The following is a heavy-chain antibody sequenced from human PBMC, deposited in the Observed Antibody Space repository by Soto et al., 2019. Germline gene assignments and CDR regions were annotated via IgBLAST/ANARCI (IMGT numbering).Heavy chain of an antibody. CDR1: GFTFSSYS. V-gene: IGHV3-48*01. CDR2: ISSSSSTI. Sequence: GGSLRLSCAASGFTFSSYSMNWVRQAPGKGLEWVSYISSSSSTIYYADSVKGRLTISRDNAKNSLYLQMNSLRAEDTAVYYCARAYYDILTGYEGLPTPFDYWGQGTLVTVSS. CDR3: ARAYYDILTGYEGLPTPFDY. D-gene: IGHD3-9*01. J-gene: IGHJ4*02.